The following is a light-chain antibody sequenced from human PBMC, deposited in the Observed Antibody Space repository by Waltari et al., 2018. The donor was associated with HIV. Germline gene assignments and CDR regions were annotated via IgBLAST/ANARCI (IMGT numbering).Light chain of an antibody. V-gene: IGKV2-24*01. CDR1: QSLVNRDGHTY. J-gene: IGKJ4*01. CDR3: MQATQSPLT. CDR2: EIS. Sequence: DILMTQTPLSSRVALGQPASIPCRSSQSLVNRDGHTYLSWLHQRPGQPPRPLIYEISNRFSGVPDRFSGSGAGTDFTLKISRVEAEDVGIYYCMQATQSPLTVGGGTKVEIE.